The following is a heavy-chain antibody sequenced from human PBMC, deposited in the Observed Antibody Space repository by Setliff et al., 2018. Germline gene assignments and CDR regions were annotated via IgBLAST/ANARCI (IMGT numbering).Heavy chain of an antibody. J-gene: IGHJ6*02. CDR3: ARDKLSGYQVYYYYGMDV. CDR2: IYYSGST. Sequence: SETLSLTCAVYGGSFRGYYWSRIRQPPGKGLEWIGYIYYSGSTYYNPSLKSRVTISVDTSKNQFSLKLSSVTAADTAVYYCARDKLSGYQVYYYYGMDVWGQGTTVTVSS. D-gene: IGHD3-22*01. V-gene: IGHV4-30-4*08. CDR1: GGSFRGYY.